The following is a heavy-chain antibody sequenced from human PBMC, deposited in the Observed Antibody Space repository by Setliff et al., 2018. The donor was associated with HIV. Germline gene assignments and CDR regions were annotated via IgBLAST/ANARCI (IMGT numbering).Heavy chain of an antibody. Sequence: LRLSCETSGFTFGDFCMNWVRQAPGKGLEWISYISSKRTSIYYADSVKGRFAISRDNDRNSLYLQMNGLRAEDTAVYYCARGPTTVTNYYYYYMDVWGKGTTVTVSS. J-gene: IGHJ6*03. D-gene: IGHD4-17*01. CDR1: GFTFGDFC. CDR2: ISSKRTSI. V-gene: IGHV3-48*01. CDR3: ARGPTTVTNYYYYYMDV.